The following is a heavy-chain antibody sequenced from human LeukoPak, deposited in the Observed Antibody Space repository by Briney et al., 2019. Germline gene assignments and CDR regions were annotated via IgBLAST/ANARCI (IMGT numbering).Heavy chain of an antibody. J-gene: IGHJ3*02. CDR1: GGSFSGYY. D-gene: IGHD1-26*01. CDR3: ARGRYRVVGSSRRYKAFDI. Sequence: SETLSLTCAVYGGSFSGYYWSWIRQPPGKGLEWIGEINHSGSTNYNPSLKSRVTISVDTFKNQFSLKLSSVTAADTAVYYCARGRYRVVGSSRRYKAFDIWGQGTMVTVSS. CDR2: INHSGST. V-gene: IGHV4-34*01.